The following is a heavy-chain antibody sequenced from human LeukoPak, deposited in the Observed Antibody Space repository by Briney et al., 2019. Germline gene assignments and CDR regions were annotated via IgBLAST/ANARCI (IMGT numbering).Heavy chain of an antibody. V-gene: IGHV3-23*01. CDR2: ISGSGGST. J-gene: IGHJ2*01. D-gene: IGHD1-26*01. Sequence: GGSLRLSCAASGFTFSSYWMSWVRQAPGKGLEWVSAISGSGGSTYYADSVKGRFTISRDNSKNTLYLQMNSLRAEDTAVYYCAKGGAPLDWYFDLWGRGTLVTVSS. CDR3: AKGGAPLDWYFDL. CDR1: GFTFSSYW.